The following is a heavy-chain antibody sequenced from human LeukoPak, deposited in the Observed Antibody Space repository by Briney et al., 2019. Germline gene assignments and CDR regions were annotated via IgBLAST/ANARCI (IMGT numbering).Heavy chain of an antibody. V-gene: IGHV4-4*02. J-gene: IGHJ4*02. CDR2: IYHSGST. CDR3: ASEGIAARSFDY. D-gene: IGHD6-6*01. CDR1: GGSISSSNW. Sequence: SETLSLTCAVSGGSISSSNWWSWVRQPPGKGLEWIGEIYHSGSTNYNPSLKSRVTISVDKSKNQFSLKLSSVTAADTAVYYCASEGIAARSFDYWGQGTLVTVSS.